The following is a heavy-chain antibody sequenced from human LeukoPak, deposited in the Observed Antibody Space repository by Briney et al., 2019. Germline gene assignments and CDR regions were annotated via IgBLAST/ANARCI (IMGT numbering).Heavy chain of an antibody. CDR3: ARDDSGWLASGFAFDI. J-gene: IGHJ3*02. CDR2: IYTSGST. V-gene: IGHV4-4*07. D-gene: IGHD3-10*01. CDR1: GGSISSYY. Sequence: SETLSLTCTVSGGSISSYYWSWIRQPAGKGLEWIGRIYTSGSTSYNPSLKSRVTMSVDTSKNQFSLKLSSVTAADTAVYYCARDDSGWLASGFAFDIWGQGTMVTVSS.